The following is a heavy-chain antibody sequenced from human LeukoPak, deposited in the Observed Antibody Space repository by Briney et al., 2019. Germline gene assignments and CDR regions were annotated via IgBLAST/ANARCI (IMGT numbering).Heavy chain of an antibody. Sequence: RASVTVSCKASGGTFSSYAISWVRQAPGQGLEWMGGIIPIFGTANYAQKFQGRVTITADESTSTAYMELSSLRSEDTAVYYCATYGAVDMLWGQGTLVTVSS. D-gene: IGHD5-12*01. V-gene: IGHV1-69*13. CDR3: ATYGAVDML. CDR2: IIPIFGTA. J-gene: IGHJ4*02. CDR1: GGTFSSYA.